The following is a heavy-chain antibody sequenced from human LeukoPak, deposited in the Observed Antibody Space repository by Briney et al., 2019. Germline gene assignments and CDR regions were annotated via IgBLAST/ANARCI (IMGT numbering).Heavy chain of an antibody. D-gene: IGHD5-12*01. J-gene: IGHJ4*02. V-gene: IGHV4-59*01. CDR2: IYYSGST. Sequence: SETLSLTCTVSGGSISSYYWSWIRQPPGKGLEWIGYIYYSGSTNYNPSLKSRVTISVDTSKNQFSLKLSSVTPADTAVYYCASGYGKFDYWGQGTLVTVSS. CDR3: ASGYGKFDY. CDR1: GGSISSYY.